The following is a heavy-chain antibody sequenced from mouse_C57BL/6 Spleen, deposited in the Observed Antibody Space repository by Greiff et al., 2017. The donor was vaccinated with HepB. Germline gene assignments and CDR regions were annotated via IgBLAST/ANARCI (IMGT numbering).Heavy chain of an antibody. D-gene: IGHD2-2*01. V-gene: IGHV2-9-1*01. Sequence: VQRVESGPGLVAPSQSLSITCTVSGFSLTSYAISWVRQPPGKGLEWLGVIWTGGGTNYNSALKSRLSISKDNSKSQVFLKMNSLQTDDTARYYCARNEQGYYYAMDYWGQGTSVTVSS. CDR1: GFSLTSYA. J-gene: IGHJ4*01. CDR3: ARNEQGYYYAMDY. CDR2: IWTGGGT.